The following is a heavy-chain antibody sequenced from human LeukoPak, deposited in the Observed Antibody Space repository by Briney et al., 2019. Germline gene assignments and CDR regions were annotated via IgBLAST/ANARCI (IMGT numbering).Heavy chain of an antibody. CDR1: GFTFTTYD. V-gene: IGHV3-30-3*01. Sequence: PGRSLRLSCAASGFTFTTYDMHWVRQAPGKGLEWVAVISSGGDIKIYADSVKGRFTISRDNSKNTLFLEMNSLRVDDAAVYYCARDYRSGAPDLLDSWGQGTLVTVSS. J-gene: IGHJ4*02. D-gene: IGHD1-14*01. CDR3: ARDYRSGAPDLLDS. CDR2: ISSGGDIK.